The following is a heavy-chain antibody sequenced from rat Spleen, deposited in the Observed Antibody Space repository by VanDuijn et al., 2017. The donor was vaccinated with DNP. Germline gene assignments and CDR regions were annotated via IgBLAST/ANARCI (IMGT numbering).Heavy chain of an antibody. V-gene: IGHV5S10*01. CDR3: VTRGKYGGYDY. CDR2: ITYDGSRT. CDR1: GFTFSDYN. D-gene: IGHD1-11*01. Sequence: EVQLVESGGDLVQSGRSLKVSCAASGFTFSDYNMAWVRQAPKKGLEWVATITYDGSRTYCRDSVKGRFIISRDNAKTTLNLQMDSLRSEDTATYYCVTRGKYGGYDYWGQGVMVTVSS. J-gene: IGHJ2*01.